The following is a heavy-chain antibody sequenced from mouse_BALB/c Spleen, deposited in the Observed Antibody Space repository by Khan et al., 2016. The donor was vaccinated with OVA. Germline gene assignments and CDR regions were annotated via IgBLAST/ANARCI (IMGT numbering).Heavy chain of an antibody. V-gene: IGHV1S81*02. D-gene: IGHD2-2*01. J-gene: IGHJ3*01. CDR3: TRSGYGSFAY. Sequence: QVQLQQSGAELVKPGASVKLSCKASGYTFTSYYMYWVKQSPGQGLEWIGEINPSNGGTNFNEKFKSKATLTVDKSSSTAYMRLSSLTSEDSAVYYCTRSGYGSFAYWGQGTLVTVSA. CDR2: INPSNGGT. CDR1: GYTFTSYY.